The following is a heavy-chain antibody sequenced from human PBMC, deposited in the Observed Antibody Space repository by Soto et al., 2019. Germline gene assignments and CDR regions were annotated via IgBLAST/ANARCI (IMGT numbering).Heavy chain of an antibody. J-gene: IGHJ4*02. CDR3: ARAKVVAYYYDTSGYYSTFDF. CDR1: GVSVSRGSYS. Sequence: SETLSLTCTVSGVSVSRGSYSWSWIRQSPGKGLEWIGYVHDSGSTAYSPSLESRVTISVDTAKNQVSLKLSSVTSADSAFYYCARAKVVAYYYDTSGYYSTFDFWGQGTQVTVSS. D-gene: IGHD3-22*01. CDR2: VHDSGST. V-gene: IGHV4-61*01.